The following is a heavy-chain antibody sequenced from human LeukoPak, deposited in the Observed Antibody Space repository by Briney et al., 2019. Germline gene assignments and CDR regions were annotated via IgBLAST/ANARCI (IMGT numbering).Heavy chain of an antibody. D-gene: IGHD3-22*01. CDR3: ARAVHYYDSLGAAFDL. Sequence: PGGSLRLSCAASGFTVSSNYMSWVRQAPGKGLEWVSVIYSGGSTYYADSVKGRFTISRDNSKNTLYLQMNSLSAEDTAVYYCARAVHYYDSLGAAFDLWGQGTMVTVSS. CDR2: IYSGGST. J-gene: IGHJ3*01. V-gene: IGHV3-66*01. CDR1: GFTVSSNY.